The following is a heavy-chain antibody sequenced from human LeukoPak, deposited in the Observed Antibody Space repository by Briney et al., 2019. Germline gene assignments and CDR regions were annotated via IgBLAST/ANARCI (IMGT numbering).Heavy chain of an antibody. CDR1: GGSISSYY. CDR3: GRGLGARDYNSLDY. CDR2: IYYNGNT. D-gene: IGHD2-21*01. Sequence: SETLSLTCTVSGGSISSYYWSWIRQPPGKGLEWIGYIYYNGNTNYNPSLKSRVTISVDTSKNQFSLKLSSVTAADTAGYYCGRGLGARDYNSLDYWGQGTLVTVSS. V-gene: IGHV4-59*12. J-gene: IGHJ4*02.